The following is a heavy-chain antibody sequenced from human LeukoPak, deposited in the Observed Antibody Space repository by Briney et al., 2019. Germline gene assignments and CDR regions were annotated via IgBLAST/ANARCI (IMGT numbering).Heavy chain of an antibody. CDR2: TFQGGGEI. V-gene: IGHV3-23*01. J-gene: IGHJ5*02. CDR1: GFTFSDFA. CDR3: ATYRQVMLPFEA. Sequence: GGSLRLSCAASGFTFSDFAMMWVRQPPGKGLEWVSSTFQGGGEIHYADSVRGRFTIPRDNSRSTLFLQMNSLRGEDTAIYYCATYRQVMLPFEAWGQGTLVTVSS. D-gene: IGHD5-18*01.